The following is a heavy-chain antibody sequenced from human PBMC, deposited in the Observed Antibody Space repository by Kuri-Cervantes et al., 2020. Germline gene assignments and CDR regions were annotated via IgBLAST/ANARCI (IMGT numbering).Heavy chain of an antibody. CDR2: IYYSGST. V-gene: IGHV4-34*01. J-gene: IGHJ4*02. Sequence: SETLSLTCAVYGGSFSGYYWSWIRQPPGKGLEWIGYIYYSGSTYYNPSLKSRVTISVDTSKNQFSLKLSSVTAADTAVYYCARCCYYDSSSGLWGQGTLVTVSS. CDR3: ARCCYYDSSSGL. D-gene: IGHD3-22*01. CDR1: GGSFSGYY.